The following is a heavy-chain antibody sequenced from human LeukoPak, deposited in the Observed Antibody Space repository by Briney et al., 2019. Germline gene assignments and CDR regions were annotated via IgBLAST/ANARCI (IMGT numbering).Heavy chain of an antibody. CDR3: ARVGSIAAAGTVDY. J-gene: IGHJ4*02. CDR1: GFIFSTYW. CDR2: INEDGREE. Sequence: GGSLRLSCVGSGFIFSTYWMAWVRQAPGKGPEWVANINEDGREERYVDSVRGRFTISRDNTKNSLSLQMNSLRDEDTAVYYCARVGSIAAAGTVDYWGQGTLVTVSS. V-gene: IGHV3-7*01. D-gene: IGHD6-13*01.